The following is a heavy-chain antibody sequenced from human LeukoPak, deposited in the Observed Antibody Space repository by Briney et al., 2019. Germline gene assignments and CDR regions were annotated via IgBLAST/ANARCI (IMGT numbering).Heavy chain of an antibody. CDR1: GFTFSSYE. J-gene: IGHJ4*02. CDR2: ISSGSTI. D-gene: IGHD6-19*01. V-gene: IGHV3-48*03. Sequence: QPGGSLRLSCAASGFTFSSYEMNWVRQAPGKGLEWVSYISSGSTIYDADSVKGRFTISRGNAKNSLYLQMNSLRAEDTAVYYCARESIAVAGAPFDYWGQGTLATVSS. CDR3: ARESIAVAGAPFDY.